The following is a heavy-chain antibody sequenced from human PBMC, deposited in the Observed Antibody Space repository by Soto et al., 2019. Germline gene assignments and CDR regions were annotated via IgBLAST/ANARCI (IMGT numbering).Heavy chain of an antibody. CDR2: ITWNSGNI. D-gene: IGHD2-2*01. J-gene: IGHJ4*01. V-gene: IGHV3-9*01. CDR1: GFTFDDYA. Sequence: EVQLVESGGGLVRPGRSLRLSCTASGFTFDDYAMHWVRQAPGRGLEWVSGITWNSGNIAYADSVKGRFTIARADDNNSLYLQMNSLRPEDTALYYCVKDSYADFHRVLSTAEYFFDYWGHGTLVTVSS. CDR3: VKDSYADFHRVLSTAEYFFDY.